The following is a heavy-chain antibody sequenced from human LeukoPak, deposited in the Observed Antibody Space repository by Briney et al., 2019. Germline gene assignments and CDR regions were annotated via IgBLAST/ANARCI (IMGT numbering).Heavy chain of an antibody. Sequence: GGSLRLSCAASGFTFSSYAMSWVRQAPGKGLEWVSAISGSGGSTYYADSVKGRFTISRDNSKNTLYLQMNSMRAEDTAVYYCAKEGYCSSTSCLTPYYYYYGMDVWGQGTTVTVSS. V-gene: IGHV3-23*01. CDR1: GFTFSSYA. CDR3: AKEGYCSSTSCLTPYYYYYGMDV. CDR2: ISGSGGST. J-gene: IGHJ6*02. D-gene: IGHD2-2*01.